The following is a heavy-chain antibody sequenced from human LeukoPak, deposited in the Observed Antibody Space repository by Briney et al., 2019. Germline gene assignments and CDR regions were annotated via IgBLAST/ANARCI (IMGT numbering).Heavy chain of an antibody. J-gene: IGHJ6*04. CDR2: ISYDGSNK. Sequence: PGGSLRLSCAASGFTFSSYGMHWVRQAPGKGLEWVAVISYDGSNKYYADSVKGRFTISRDNSKNTLYLQMNSLRAEDTAVYYCAMGPTAMENYYYYGMDVWGKGTTVTVSS. CDR1: GFTFSSYG. D-gene: IGHD5-18*01. V-gene: IGHV3-30*03. CDR3: AMGPTAMENYYYYGMDV.